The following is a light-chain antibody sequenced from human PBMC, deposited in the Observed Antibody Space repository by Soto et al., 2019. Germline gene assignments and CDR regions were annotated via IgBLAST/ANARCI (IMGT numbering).Light chain of an antibody. V-gene: IGKV1-27*01. Sequence: QMTQSPSSLSASVGDRVTITCRASQDISNYLAWYQQKPGVAPKLLIYEASTLQSGVPSRFSGSGSGAHFTLTISSLQPEDVAIYYCQKYNDSPRAFGQGTRVEMK. CDR2: EAS. CDR1: QDISNY. J-gene: IGKJ1*01. CDR3: QKYNDSPRA.